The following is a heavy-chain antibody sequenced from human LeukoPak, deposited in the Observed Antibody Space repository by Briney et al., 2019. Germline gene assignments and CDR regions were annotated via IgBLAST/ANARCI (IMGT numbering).Heavy chain of an antibody. CDR3: AKAGIVGATPLFDY. Sequence: GGSLRLSCAASGFTFSSYAMSWVRRAPGKGLEWVSAISGSGGSTYYADSVKGRVTISRDNSKNTLYLQMNSLRAEDTAVYCCAKAGIVGATPLFDYWGQGTLVTVSS. J-gene: IGHJ4*02. D-gene: IGHD1-26*01. CDR2: ISGSGGST. CDR1: GFTFSSYA. V-gene: IGHV3-23*01.